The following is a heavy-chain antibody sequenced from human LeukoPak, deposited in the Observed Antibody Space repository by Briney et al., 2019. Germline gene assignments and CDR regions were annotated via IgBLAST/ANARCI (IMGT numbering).Heavy chain of an antibody. CDR3: ARGVAAGVDY. J-gene: IGHJ4*02. CDR2: MNPTSGIT. Sequence: GASVKVSCKASGYTFTSYDINWVRQATGQGLEWMGWMNPTSGITGYAQKFQGRVTMTRNTSISTAYMELSSLRSEDTAMYYCARGVAAGVDYWGQGTLVTVSS. V-gene: IGHV1-8*01. D-gene: IGHD6-19*01. CDR1: GYTFTSYD.